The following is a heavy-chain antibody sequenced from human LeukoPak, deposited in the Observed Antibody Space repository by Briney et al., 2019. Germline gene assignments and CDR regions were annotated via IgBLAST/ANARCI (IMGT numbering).Heavy chain of an antibody. Sequence: GGSLRLSCAASGLTFSSYAMSWVRQAPGKGLEWVSVISGSGGTTYYADSVKGRFTISRDNSKNTLYLQMNSLRAEDTAVYYCAKLWEIQLWSTFDYWGQGTLVTVSS. CDR3: AKLWEIQLWSTFDY. J-gene: IGHJ4*02. V-gene: IGHV3-23*01. CDR1: GLTFSSYA. CDR2: ISGSGGTT. D-gene: IGHD5-18*01.